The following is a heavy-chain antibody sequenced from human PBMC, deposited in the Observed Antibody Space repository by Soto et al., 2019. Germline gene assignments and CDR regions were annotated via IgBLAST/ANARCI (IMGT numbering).Heavy chain of an antibody. D-gene: IGHD3-10*01. Sequence: GGSLRLSCTPSGFTFDNFAMHWVRQAPGKGLEWVAVVSHDGAIKHYAESVRGRLTISRDNSRDTLSLQMNSLRLEDTAVYYCVRETQIVRVGVPTPGSTGALEVWGQGTVVTVS. J-gene: IGHJ3*01. CDR2: VSHDGAIK. CDR3: VRETQIVRVGVPTPGSTGALEV. CDR1: GFTFDNFA. V-gene: IGHV3-30-3*01.